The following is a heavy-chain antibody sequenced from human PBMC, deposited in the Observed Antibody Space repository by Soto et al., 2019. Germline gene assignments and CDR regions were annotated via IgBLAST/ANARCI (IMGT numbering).Heavy chain of an antibody. CDR1: GFTVSSNY. D-gene: IGHD3-9*01. CDR3: ARGPYDILSIDY. J-gene: IGHJ4*02. CDR2: IYSGGST. Sequence: EVQLVETGGGLIQPGGSLRLSCAASGFTVSSNYMSWVRQAPGKGLEWVSVIYSGGSTYYADSVKGRFTISRDNSKTALYLQMNSLRAEDTAVYYCARGPYDILSIDYWGQGTLVTVSS. V-gene: IGHV3-53*02.